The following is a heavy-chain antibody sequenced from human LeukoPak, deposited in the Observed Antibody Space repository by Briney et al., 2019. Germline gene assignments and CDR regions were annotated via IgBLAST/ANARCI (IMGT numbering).Heavy chain of an antibody. CDR1: GYSFTTYW. D-gene: IGHD5-24*01. V-gene: IGHV5-51*01. CDR3: AISPLDGYNYGMDV. Sequence: GESLKISCRASGYSFTTYWIAWGRQMPGKGLGWMGIIYPGDSDTRYSPSFQGQVTISADKSINTAYLQWGSLKASDTAMYYCAISPLDGYNYGMDVWGQGTTVTVSS. CDR2: IYPGDSDT. J-gene: IGHJ6*02.